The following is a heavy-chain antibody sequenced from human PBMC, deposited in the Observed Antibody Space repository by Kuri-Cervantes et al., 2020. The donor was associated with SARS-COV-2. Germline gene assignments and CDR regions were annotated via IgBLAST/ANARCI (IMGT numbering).Heavy chain of an antibody. CDR3: ARELRASKYFDL. CDR1: GYSISSGYY. Sequence: SETLSLTCTVSGYSISSGYYWGWIRQPPGKGLEWIGSIYHSGSTYYNPSLKSRVTISVDTSKNQFSLKLSSVTAADTAAYYCARELRASKYFDLWGRGTLVTVSS. J-gene: IGHJ2*01. D-gene: IGHD2-21*01. CDR2: IYHSGST. V-gene: IGHV4-38-2*02.